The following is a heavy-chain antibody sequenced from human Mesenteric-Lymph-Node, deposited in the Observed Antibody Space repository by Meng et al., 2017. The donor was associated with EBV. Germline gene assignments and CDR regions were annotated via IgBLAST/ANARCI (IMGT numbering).Heavy chain of an antibody. CDR1: GASSVTSNW. CDR2: VFHSGST. CDR3: VRGLGGSGNYYFDY. Sequence: QVQLQAPRAGLWKPSGTLSPPCASSGASSVTSNWVSWVRQTPGKGLEWIGEVFHSGSTNYNPSLKSRVTISVDKSKNQFSLEVTSVTAADAAVYYCVRGLGGSGNYYFDYWGQGTLVTVSS. D-gene: IGHD3-10*01. V-gene: IGHV4-4*02. J-gene: IGHJ4*02.